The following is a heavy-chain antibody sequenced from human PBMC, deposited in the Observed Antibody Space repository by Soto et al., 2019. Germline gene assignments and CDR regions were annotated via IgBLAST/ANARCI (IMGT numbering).Heavy chain of an antibody. CDR1: DDSISNYY. CDR3: ARLGVMVRGSSNWFDP. Sequence: KASETLSLTCTVCDDSISNYYWSWIRQPPGKGLEWIGSIYYIGSTNYNPSLKSRVTISVDTSQNELSLKLTSVTAADTAVYYCARLGVMVRGSSNWFDPWGQGTLVTVSS. CDR2: IYYIGST. D-gene: IGHD3-10*01. V-gene: IGHV4-59*01. J-gene: IGHJ5*02.